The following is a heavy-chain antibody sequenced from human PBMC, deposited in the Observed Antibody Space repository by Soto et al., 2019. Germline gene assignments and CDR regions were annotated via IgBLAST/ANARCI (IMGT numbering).Heavy chain of an antibody. CDR1: GFTFDDYA. CDR3: AKDSADVVVVAATLNYYYMDV. CDR2: ISWNSGSI. V-gene: IGHV3-9*01. D-gene: IGHD2-15*01. Sequence: GGSLRLSCAASGFTFDDYAMHWVRQAPGKGLEWVSGISWNSGSIGYADSVKGRFTISRDNAKNSLYLQMNSLRAEDTALYYCAKDSADVVVVAATLNYYYMDVWGKGTTVTVSS. J-gene: IGHJ6*03.